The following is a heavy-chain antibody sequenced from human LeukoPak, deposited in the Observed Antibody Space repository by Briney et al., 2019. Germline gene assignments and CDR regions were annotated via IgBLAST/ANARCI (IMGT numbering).Heavy chain of an antibody. CDR3: ARAPYSSYGDY. J-gene: IGHJ4*02. CDR2: IYHSGST. V-gene: IGHV4-30-2*01. D-gene: IGHD3-22*01. CDR1: GGSISSGGYY. Sequence: TPSETLSLTCNVSGGSISSGGYYWSWIRQPPGKGLEWIGYIYHSGSTYYNPSLKSRVTISVDRSKNQFSLKLSSVTAADTAVYYCARAPYSSYGDYWGQGTLVTVAS.